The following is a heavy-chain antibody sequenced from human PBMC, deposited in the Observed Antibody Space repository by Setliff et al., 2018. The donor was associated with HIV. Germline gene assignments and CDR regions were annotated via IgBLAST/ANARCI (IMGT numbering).Heavy chain of an antibody. D-gene: IGHD2-8*02. Sequence: SETLSLTCSVSGASISNNNDYWGWIRQPPGKGLEWIGDISYSGSTYYNPSLKTRVTISIDSSKNQFSLKLSSVTAADTAVYYCARSSRVVYAMVDYYYKKGTSYMDVWGKGTTVTVSS. CDR2: ISYSGST. J-gene: IGHJ6*03. V-gene: IGHV4-39*07. CDR1: GASISNNNDY. CDR3: ARSSRVVYAMVDYYYKKGTSYMDV.